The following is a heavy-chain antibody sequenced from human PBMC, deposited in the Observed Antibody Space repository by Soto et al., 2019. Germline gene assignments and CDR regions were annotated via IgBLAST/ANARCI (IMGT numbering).Heavy chain of an antibody. D-gene: IGHD4-17*01. CDR1: GGSFSGYY. CDR3: ARGVKYCDYDAFDI. V-gene: IGHV4-34*01. J-gene: IGHJ3*02. Sequence: QVQLPQWGAGLLKPSETLSLTCAVYGGSFSGYYWSWIRQPPGKGLEWIGEINHSGSTNYNPSLKSRVTISVDTSKNQFSLKLSSVTAADMAVYYCARGVKYCDYDAFDIWGQGTMVTVSS. CDR2: INHSGST.